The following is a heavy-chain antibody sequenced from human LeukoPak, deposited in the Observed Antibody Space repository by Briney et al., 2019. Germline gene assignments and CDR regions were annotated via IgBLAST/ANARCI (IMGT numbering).Heavy chain of an antibody. V-gene: IGHV3-30-3*01. CDR2: ISYDGSNK. D-gene: IGHD3-22*01. CDR1: GFTFSSYA. J-gene: IGHJ4*02. CDR3: QVVITLQVDYFDY. Sequence: GGSLRLSCAASGFTFSSYAMHWVRQAPGKGLEWVAVISYDGSNKYYADFVKGRFTISRDNSKNTLYLQMNSLRAEDTAVYYCQVVITLQVDYFDYWGQGTLVTVSS.